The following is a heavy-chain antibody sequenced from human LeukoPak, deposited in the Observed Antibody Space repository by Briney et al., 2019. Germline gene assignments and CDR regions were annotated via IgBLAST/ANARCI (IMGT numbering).Heavy chain of an antibody. CDR1: GFTFSSYA. D-gene: IGHD5-12*01. J-gene: IGHJ4*02. CDR2: ISSSGTRT. V-gene: IGHV3-21*05. Sequence: GGSLRLSCAASGFTFSSYAMHWVRQAPGKGLEWLSYISSSGTRTYDADSVKGRFTISRDNAKNSLYLQVNSLRAEDTAVYYCARDFDGDYLAGYFDYWGQGTLVTVSS. CDR3: ARDFDGDYLAGYFDY.